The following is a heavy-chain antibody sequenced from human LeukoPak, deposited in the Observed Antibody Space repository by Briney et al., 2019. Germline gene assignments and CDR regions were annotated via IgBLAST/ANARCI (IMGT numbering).Heavy chain of an antibody. V-gene: IGHV3-23*01. Sequence: PGGSLRLSCAASGFTFSNYAMIWVRQAQGKGLEWVSGISGSGGSTYYADSVKGRFTISRDNSKNTLYLQMNSLRAEDTAVYYCARVSWFDELPNYWGQGTLVSVSS. CDR3: ARVSWFDELPNY. CDR1: GFTFSNYA. J-gene: IGHJ4*02. D-gene: IGHD3-10*01. CDR2: ISGSGGST.